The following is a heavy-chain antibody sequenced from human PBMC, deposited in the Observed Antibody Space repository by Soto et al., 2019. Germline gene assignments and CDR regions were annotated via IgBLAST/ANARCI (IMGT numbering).Heavy chain of an antibody. Sequence: QVQLVQSGAEVKKPGASVKVSCKASGYTFNSYDINWVRQDTGQGLEWMGWMNPNSGNTGYAQKFQGRVTMTRNTSISTAYRELSSLRSEDTAVYYCAGEGNYYDSSGYFGPWFDPWGQGTLVTVSS. CDR2: MNPNSGNT. CDR1: GYTFNSYD. V-gene: IGHV1-8*01. D-gene: IGHD3-22*01. J-gene: IGHJ5*02. CDR3: AGEGNYYDSSGYFGPWFDP.